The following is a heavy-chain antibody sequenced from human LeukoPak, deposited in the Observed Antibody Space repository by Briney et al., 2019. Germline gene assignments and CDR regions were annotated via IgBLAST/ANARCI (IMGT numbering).Heavy chain of an antibody. CDR3: ARDSTAAPISYMDV. Sequence: PGGSLRLSCAASGFTFSSYSMNWVRQAPGKGLEWVSSISSSSSYIYYADSVKGRFTISRDNAKNSLYLQMNSLRVEDMALYFCARDSTAAPISYMDVWGKGTTVTVSS. J-gene: IGHJ6*03. CDR2: ISSSSSYI. CDR1: GFTFSSYS. V-gene: IGHV3-21*04. D-gene: IGHD6-6*01.